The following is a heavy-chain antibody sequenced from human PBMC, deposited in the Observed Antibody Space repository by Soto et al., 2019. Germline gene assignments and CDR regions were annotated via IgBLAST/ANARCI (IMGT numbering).Heavy chain of an antibody. J-gene: IGHJ5*02. V-gene: IGHV4-34*01. CDR1: GGSFRGYY. D-gene: IGHD3-10*01. CDR3: ARSVTMVRGNWFDP. Sequence: SETLCHTCAVYGGSFRGYYWSGIRQPPGKGLEWIGEINHSGSTNYNPSLKSRVTISVDTSKNQFSLKLSSVTAADTAVYYCARSVTMVRGNWFDPWGQGTLVTVSS. CDR2: INHSGST.